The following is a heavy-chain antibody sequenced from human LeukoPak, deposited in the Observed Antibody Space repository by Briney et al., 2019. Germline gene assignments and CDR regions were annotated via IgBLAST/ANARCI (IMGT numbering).Heavy chain of an antibody. CDR3: ARDFYDIWTGYYSSYYYGVDV. V-gene: IGHV1-2*02. Sequence: ASVKVSCKASGYTFTGYYIHWVRQAHGQGLEWMGWINPNSGGTNYAQKFQGRVTMTRDTSISTAYMELSRLRSDDTAVYYCARDFYDIWTGYYSSYYYGVDVWGQGTTVTVSS. D-gene: IGHD3-9*01. CDR1: GYTFTGYY. J-gene: IGHJ6*02. CDR2: INPNSGGT.